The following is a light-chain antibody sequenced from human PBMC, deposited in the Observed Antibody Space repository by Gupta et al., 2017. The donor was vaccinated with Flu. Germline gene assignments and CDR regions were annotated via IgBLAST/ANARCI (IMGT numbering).Light chain of an antibody. J-gene: IGKJ4*01. CDR1: QDINSK. V-gene: IGKV1-9*01. CDR3: QLLNSSDQGLT. CDR2: AAS. Sequence: IQLTQSPSFLSAPVGARVTIACRASQDINSKLDWYQQKPGKAPMLLIYAASTLKSGVPSRFSGSGSGTECTLTMSSLQPEDYETYYCQLLNSSDQGLTFGGGTKLEIK.